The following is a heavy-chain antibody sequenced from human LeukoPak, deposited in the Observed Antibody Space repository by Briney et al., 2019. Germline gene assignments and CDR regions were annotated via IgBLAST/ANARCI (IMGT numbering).Heavy chain of an antibody. J-gene: IGHJ4*02. CDR1: GGSISSSFYY. Sequence: SETLSLTCTVSGGSISSSFYYWGWIRQPPGKGLEWIGSIHYSGSTNSNPSLKSRVTMSVDTSKNQFSLKLSSVTAADTAVYYCAKDTHLSDWGQGTLVTVSS. CDR3: AKDTHLSD. V-gene: IGHV4-39*02. CDR2: IHYSGST.